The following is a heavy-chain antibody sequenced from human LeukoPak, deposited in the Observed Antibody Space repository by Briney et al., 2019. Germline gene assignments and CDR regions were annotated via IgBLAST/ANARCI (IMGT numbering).Heavy chain of an antibody. J-gene: IGHJ5*01. D-gene: IGHD4-11*01. CDR2: VYYNGDT. CDR3: AVLLNRQSHWFYS. Sequence: PSETLSLTCTVSGASISSNSFYWGWIRQPPGKGLEWIGTVYYNGDTFYNPSLKSRVSMSVDTSASQFSLKLPSVTAADTAVYYCAVLLNRQSHWFYSWGRGTLVSVSS. V-gene: IGHV4-39*01. CDR1: GASISSNSFY.